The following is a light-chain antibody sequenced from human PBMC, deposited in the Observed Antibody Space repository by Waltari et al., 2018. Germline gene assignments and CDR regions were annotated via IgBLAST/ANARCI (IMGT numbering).Light chain of an antibody. CDR1: MGIDIW. J-gene: IGKJ4*01. CDR3: QQTTSFPPT. Sequence: DIQMTQSPSSVSASVGDRVTITCRASMGIDIWLAWYQQKPGQAPKLLIYDATRLQSVVPSRFSGSGSGTEFTLTITTLQPEDLASYYCQQTTSFPPTFGGGTKVEI. V-gene: IGKV1-12*01. CDR2: DAT.